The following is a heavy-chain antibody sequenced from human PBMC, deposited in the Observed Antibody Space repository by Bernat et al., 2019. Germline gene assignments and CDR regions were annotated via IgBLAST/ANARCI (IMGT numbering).Heavy chain of an antibody. CDR3: ARGPYDSGGYYYGAFDI. Sequence: QVQLVQSGAEVKKPGASVKVSCKASGYTFTTYAMHWVRQAPGQRLEWMGWINAGNAYTKYSQKFQDRVTITRDTSASTAYMELSSLRSEDTAVFYCARGPYDSGGYYYGAFDIWGQGTMVTVSS. J-gene: IGHJ3*02. CDR1: GYTFTTYA. D-gene: IGHD3-22*01. V-gene: IGHV1-3*01. CDR2: INAGNAYT.